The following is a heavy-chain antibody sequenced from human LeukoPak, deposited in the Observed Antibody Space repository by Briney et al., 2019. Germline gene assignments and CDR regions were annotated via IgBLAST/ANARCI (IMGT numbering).Heavy chain of an antibody. CDR1: GFTFSSYA. V-gene: IGHV3-64D*06. CDR2: ISSNGGST. CDR3: VKDQSQQQLAFDY. Sequence: GGSLRLSCSASGFTFSSYAMHWVRQAPGKGLEYVSAISSNGGSTYYADSLKGRFTISRDNSKNTLYLQMSSLRAEDTAVYYCVKDQSQQQLAFDYWGQGTLVTVSS. J-gene: IGHJ4*02. D-gene: IGHD6-13*01.